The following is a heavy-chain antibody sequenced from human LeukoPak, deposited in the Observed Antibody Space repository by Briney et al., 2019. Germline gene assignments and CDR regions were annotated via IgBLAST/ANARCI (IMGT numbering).Heavy chain of an antibody. CDR3: AREGAPYGSGSYFPPYYFDY. V-gene: IGHV4-59*01. J-gene: IGHJ4*02. CDR1: GGSFSGYY. CDR2: IYYNGNT. Sequence: SETLSLTCAVYGGSFSGYYWNWIRQSPGNGLEWIGYIYYNGNTKYNPSLESRVTISLDTSKNHFSLKLSSLTAADTALYYCAREGAPYGSGSYFPPYYFDYWGQGTLVTVSS. D-gene: IGHD3-10*01.